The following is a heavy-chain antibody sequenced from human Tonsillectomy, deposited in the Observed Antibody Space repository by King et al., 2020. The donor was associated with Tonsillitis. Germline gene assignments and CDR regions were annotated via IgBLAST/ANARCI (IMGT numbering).Heavy chain of an antibody. CDR1: GYTFLSHY. CDR3: AREVGSRGRYPRFDF. V-gene: IGHV1-46*01. Sequence: VQLVESGAELKRPGASVRVSCQTSGYTFLSHYIHWVRQAPGQGLEWMGFINPRDGATKYEEKLRGRITLTSDPSAKTVYMELSSLRSQDTAIYYCAREVGSRGRYPRFDFWGQGALVTVSS. J-gene: IGHJ4*02. D-gene: IGHD6-19*01. CDR2: INPRDGAT.